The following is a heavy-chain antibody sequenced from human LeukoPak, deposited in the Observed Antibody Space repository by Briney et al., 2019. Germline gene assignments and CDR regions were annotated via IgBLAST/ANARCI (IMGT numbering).Heavy chain of an antibody. V-gene: IGHV3-49*04. CDR2: IRRKASGGTT. Sequence: AGGSLRLSCATSGFNFGDSDMTWVRQAPGKGLEWVGFIRRKASGGTTYYAESVRGRFTSSRDDSQSIAYLQMNSLRSEDTAMYYCSRDLSCGYWGQGTLVTVSS. CDR3: SRDLSCGY. J-gene: IGHJ4*02. D-gene: IGHD2/OR15-2a*01. CDR1: GFNFGDSD.